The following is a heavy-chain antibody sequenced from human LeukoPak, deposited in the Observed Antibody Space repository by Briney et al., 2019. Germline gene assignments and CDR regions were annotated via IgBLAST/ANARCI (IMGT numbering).Heavy chain of an antibody. CDR1: GYTLTELS. J-gene: IGHJ3*02. CDR3: ATVGYYDSSGYSLRAFDI. Sequence: GASVKVPCKVSGYTLTELSMHWVRQAPGKGLEWMEGFDPEDGETIYAQKFQGRVTMTEDTSTDTAYMELSSLRSEDTAVYYCATVGYYDSSGYSLRAFDIWGQGTMVTVSS. V-gene: IGHV1-24*01. D-gene: IGHD3-22*01. CDR2: FDPEDGET.